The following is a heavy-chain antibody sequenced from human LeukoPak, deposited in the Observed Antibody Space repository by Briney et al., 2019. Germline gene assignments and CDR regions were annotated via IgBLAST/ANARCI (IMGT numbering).Heavy chain of an antibody. Sequence: GGSLRLSCAASGFTFSSYAMRWVRQAPGKGLEWVSAISGSGGSTYYADSVKGRFTISRDNSKNTLYLQMNSLRAEDTAVYYCAKVFDSSGYYYYFDYWGQGTLVTVSS. CDR2: ISGSGGST. V-gene: IGHV3-23*01. D-gene: IGHD3-22*01. J-gene: IGHJ4*02. CDR3: AKVFDSSGYYYYFDY. CDR1: GFTFSSYA.